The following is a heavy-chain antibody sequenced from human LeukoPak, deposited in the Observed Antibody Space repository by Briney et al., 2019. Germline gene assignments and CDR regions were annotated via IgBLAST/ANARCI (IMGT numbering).Heavy chain of an antibody. CDR2: INGVGTAT. J-gene: IGHJ4*02. V-gene: IGHV3-74*01. CDR3: AKDMFGRSGCLDY. Sequence: GWSLRLSCAASGFTFNNYYIHWVRHAPGKGLVWVSRINGVGTATIYADSVKGRFTISRDNAKNTVYLQMNSLRAEDTALYYRAKDMFGRSGCLDYWGQGTLVTVSS. CDR1: GFTFNNYY. D-gene: IGHD6-19*01.